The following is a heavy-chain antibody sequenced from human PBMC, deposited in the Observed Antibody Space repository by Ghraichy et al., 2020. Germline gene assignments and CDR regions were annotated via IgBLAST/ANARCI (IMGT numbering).Heavy chain of an antibody. CDR3: ARRSEMATIPKGLFDI. V-gene: IGHV4-39*07. J-gene: IGHJ3*02. D-gene: IGHD5-24*01. CDR1: GGSISSSSYY. CDR2: IYYSGST. Sequence: SQTLSLTCTVSGGSISSSSYYWGWIRQPPGKGLEWIGSIYYSGSTYYNPSLKSRVTISVDTSKNQFSLKLSSVTAADTAVYYCARRSEMATIPKGLFDIWGQGTMVTVSS.